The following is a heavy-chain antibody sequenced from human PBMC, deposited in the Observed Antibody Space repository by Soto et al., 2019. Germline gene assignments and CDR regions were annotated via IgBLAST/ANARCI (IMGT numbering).Heavy chain of an antibody. D-gene: IGHD6-13*01. J-gene: IGHJ4*02. CDR2: ISYDGSNK. Sequence: QVQLVESGGGVVQPGRSLRLSCAASGFTFSSYAMHWVRQAPGKGLEWVAVISYDGSNKYYADSVKGRFTISRDNSKNTLYLQMNSLRAEDTAVYYCARDPDPCSSPDACDYWGQGTLVTVSS. CDR3: ARDPDPCSSPDACDY. CDR1: GFTFSSYA. V-gene: IGHV3-30-3*01.